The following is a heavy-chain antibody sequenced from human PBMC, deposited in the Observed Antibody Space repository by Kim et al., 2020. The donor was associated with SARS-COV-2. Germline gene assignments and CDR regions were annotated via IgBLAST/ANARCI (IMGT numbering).Heavy chain of an antibody. CDR1: GFTFSSYG. CDR2: ISYDGSNK. Sequence: GGSLRLSCAASGFTFSSYGMHWVRQAPGKGLEWVAVISYDGSNKYYADSVKGRFTISRDNSKNTLYLQMNSLRAEDTAVYYCATHSRRGGIQLWLLYWGQGTLVTVSS. CDR3: ATHSRRGGIQLWLLY. D-gene: IGHD5-18*01. J-gene: IGHJ4*02. V-gene: IGHV3-30*03.